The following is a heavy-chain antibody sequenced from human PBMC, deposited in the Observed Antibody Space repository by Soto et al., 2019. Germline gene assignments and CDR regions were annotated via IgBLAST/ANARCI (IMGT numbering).Heavy chain of an antibody. D-gene: IGHD3-16*01. CDR1: GGTFSSYA. J-gene: IGHJ4*02. Sequence: QVQLVQSGAEVKKPGSSVKVCCKASGGTFSSYAISWVRQAPGQGLEWMGGIIPIFGTANYAQKFQGRVTITVDESTSTACMELSSLRSEDTAVYYCAREGRLRLLAYYFDYWGQGTLVTVSS. CDR2: IIPIFGTA. CDR3: AREGRLRLLAYYFDY. V-gene: IGHV1-69*01.